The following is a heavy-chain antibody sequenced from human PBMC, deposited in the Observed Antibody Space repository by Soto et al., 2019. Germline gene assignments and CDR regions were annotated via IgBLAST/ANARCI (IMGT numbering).Heavy chain of an antibody. J-gene: IGHJ5*02. D-gene: IGHD3-10*01. CDR2: INAGNGNT. V-gene: IGHV1-3*01. CDR3: ASPSYGSGNFS. CDR1: GYTFSNYL. Sequence: QVQLVQSGAEVKKPGASVKVSCKASGYTFSNYLLHWGRQAPGQRLEWMGWINAGNGNTKYSQRFQGRVTLTRDTTASTAYTELCILRSEDTTVYYCASPSYGSGNFSWCQGTLVTVSS.